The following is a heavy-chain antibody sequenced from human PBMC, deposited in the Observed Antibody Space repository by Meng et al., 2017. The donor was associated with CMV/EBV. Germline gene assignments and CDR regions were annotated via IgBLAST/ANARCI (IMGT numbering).Heavy chain of an antibody. CDR1: FSSYA. V-gene: IGHV3-30-3*01. J-gene: IGHJ4*02. CDR3: ARGTRITIFGVVNLGYFDY. D-gene: IGHD3-3*01. CDR2: ISYDGSNK. Sequence: FSSYAMHCVRQAPCKGLEWVAVISYDGSNKYYADSVKGRFTISRDNSKNTLYLQMNSLRAEDTAVYYCARGTRITIFGVVNLGYFDYWGQGTLVTVSS.